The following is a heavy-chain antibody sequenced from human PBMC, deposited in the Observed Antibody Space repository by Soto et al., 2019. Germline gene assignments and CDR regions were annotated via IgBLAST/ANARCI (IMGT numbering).Heavy chain of an antibody. D-gene: IGHD6-19*01. Sequence: SETLSLTCTVSGGSISSYYWSWIRQPSGKGLEWIGYIYYSGSTNYNPSLKSRVTISVDTSKNQFSLKLSSVTAADTAVYYCARDIAVAGYYYYGMDVWGQGTTVTVSS. J-gene: IGHJ6*02. CDR2: IYYSGST. CDR1: GGSISSYY. CDR3: ARDIAVAGYYYYGMDV. V-gene: IGHV4-59*01.